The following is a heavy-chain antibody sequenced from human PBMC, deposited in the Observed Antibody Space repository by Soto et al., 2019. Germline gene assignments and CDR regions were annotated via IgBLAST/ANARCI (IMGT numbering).Heavy chain of an antibody. CDR3: ARGRTTGTPGWFDP. J-gene: IGHJ5*02. CDR2: IYYSVST. D-gene: IGHD1-1*01. CDR1: GGSISSYY. V-gene: IGHV4-59*01. Sequence: SETLSLTCTVSGGSISSYYWSWIRQPPGKGLEWIGYIYYSVSTNYNPSLKSRVTISVDTSKNQFSLKLNSVTAADTAVYYCARGRTTGTPGWFDPWGQGTLVTVSS.